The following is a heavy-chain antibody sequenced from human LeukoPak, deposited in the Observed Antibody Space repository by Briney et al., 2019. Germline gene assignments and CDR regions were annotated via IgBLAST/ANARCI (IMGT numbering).Heavy chain of an antibody. Sequence: GGSLKLSCAASGFTFSGSAMHWVRQASGKGLEWVGRIRSKANSYATAYAASVKGRFTISRDDSKNTAYLQMNSLKTEDTAVYYCTSKIPHNDFDYWGQGTLVTVSS. CDR3: TSKIPHNDFDY. V-gene: IGHV3-73*01. CDR1: GFTFSGSA. D-gene: IGHD2-2*02. J-gene: IGHJ4*02. CDR2: IRSKANSYAT.